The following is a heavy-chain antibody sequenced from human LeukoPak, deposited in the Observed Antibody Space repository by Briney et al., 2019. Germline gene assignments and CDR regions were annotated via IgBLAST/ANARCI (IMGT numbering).Heavy chain of an antibody. CDR3: VKSASSHGANWFDP. J-gene: IGHJ5*02. V-gene: IGHV3-64D*09. CDR1: GFTFSNYA. Sequence: PGGSLRLSCSASGFTFSNYAMHWVRQAPGKGLEYVSAISSNGDSTYYADSVKGRFIISRDNSKNSLSLHMSSLRAEDTAVYYCVKSASSHGANWFDPWGQGTLVTVSS. D-gene: IGHD4/OR15-4a*01. CDR2: ISSNGDST.